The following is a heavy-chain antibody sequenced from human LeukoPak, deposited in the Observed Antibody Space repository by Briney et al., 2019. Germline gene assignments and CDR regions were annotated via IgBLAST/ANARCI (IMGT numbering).Heavy chain of an antibody. CDR3: ARKGVIVSEPYYFDY. V-gene: IGHV4-34*01. J-gene: IGHJ4*02. D-gene: IGHD3-16*02. CDR1: GGSFSGYY. Sequence: SETLSLTCAVYGGSFSGYYWSWIRQPPGKGLEWIGEINHSGSTNYNPSLKSRVTISVDTSKSQFSLKLSSVTAADTAVYYCARKGVIVSEPYYFDYWGQGTLVTVSS. CDR2: INHSGST.